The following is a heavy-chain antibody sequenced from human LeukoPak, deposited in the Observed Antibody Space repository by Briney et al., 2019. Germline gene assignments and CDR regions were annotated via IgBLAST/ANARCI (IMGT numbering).Heavy chain of an antibody. V-gene: IGHV3-11*01. D-gene: IGHD2-2*01. Sequence: GGSLRLSCAASGFTFSDYYMSWIRQAPGKGLEWVSYISSSGSTIYYADSVKGRFTISRDNSKNTLYLQMNSLRAEDTAVYYCTHGSMYQLDYWGQGTLVTVSS. CDR1: GFTFSDYY. CDR3: THGSMYQLDY. J-gene: IGHJ4*02. CDR2: ISSSGSTI.